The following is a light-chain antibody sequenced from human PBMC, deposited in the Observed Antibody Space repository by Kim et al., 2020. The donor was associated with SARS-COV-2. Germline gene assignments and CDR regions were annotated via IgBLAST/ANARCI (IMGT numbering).Light chain of an antibody. J-gene: IGLJ2*01. CDR1: SGHSTYA. CDR3: QTWGTGIHVV. CDR2: LNSDGSH. V-gene: IGLV4-69*01. Sequence: QPVLTQSPSASASLGASVKLTCTLSSGHSTYAIAWHQQQPEKGPRYLMKLNSDGSHSKGDGIPDRFSGSSSGAERYLTISSHQSEDEADYYCQTWGTGIHVVFGGGTKVTVL.